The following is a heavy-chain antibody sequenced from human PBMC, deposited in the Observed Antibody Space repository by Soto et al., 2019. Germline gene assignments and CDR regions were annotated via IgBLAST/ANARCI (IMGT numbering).Heavy chain of an antibody. CDR1: GGTLSDHG. CDR3: ARGVYGSGNYYTGPSAFDI. D-gene: IGHD3-10*01. V-gene: IGHV1-69*06. CDR2: TIPVFNTA. J-gene: IGHJ3*02. Sequence: QVQLEQSGAEVKKPGSSVKVSRKASGGTLSDHGVAWLRQAPGQGLEWMGGTIPVFNTANYAQKFQGRVTVTAYKFTNIAYMELSSLRSEDTAFYFCARGVYGSGNYYTGPSAFDIWGQGTMVIVSS.